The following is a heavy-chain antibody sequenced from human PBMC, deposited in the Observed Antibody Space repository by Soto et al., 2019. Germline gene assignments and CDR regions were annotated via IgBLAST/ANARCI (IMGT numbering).Heavy chain of an antibody. V-gene: IGHV3-7*05. D-gene: IGHD6-19*01. CDR3: ARDWGTPGRGSAVGYYYHYGMDV. J-gene: IGHJ6*02. Sequence: EVQLVESGGGLVQPGGSLRLSCLASEFTFNTYWMNWVRQAPGRGLEWVANIKDDGSEKNYVDSVKGRFTISRDNAKNSLSLQMTRLRGEDTAVYFCARDWGTPGRGSAVGYYYHYGMDVWGQGTTVTVSS. CDR2: IKDDGSEK. CDR1: EFTFNTYW.